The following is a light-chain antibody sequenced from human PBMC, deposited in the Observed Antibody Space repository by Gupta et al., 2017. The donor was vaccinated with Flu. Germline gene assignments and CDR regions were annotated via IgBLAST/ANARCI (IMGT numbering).Light chain of an antibody. Sequence: QSVAISCTGTVSDGGGYDYVSKYQQHPGKAHNIMVYDVSQRPAGVHVGFSASKSGNTASLTVSVHSDEDEADYYCYSNAGSSAVFGGGTKLTVL. CDR2: DVS. V-gene: IGLV2-11*03. CDR3: YSNAGSSAV. CDR1: VSDGGGYDY. J-gene: IGLJ3*02.